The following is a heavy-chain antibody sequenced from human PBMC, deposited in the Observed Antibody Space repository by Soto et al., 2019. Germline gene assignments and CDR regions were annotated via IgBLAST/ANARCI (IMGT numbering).Heavy chain of an antibody. CDR3: ARGRIGIAAAGAYNWFDP. CDR2: ISSSSSCI. J-gene: IGHJ5*02. CDR1: GFTFSSYS. D-gene: IGHD6-13*01. V-gene: IGHV3-21*01. Sequence: GESLKISCAASGFTFSSYSMNWVRQAPGKGLEWVSSISSSSSCIYYADSVKGRFTISRDNAKNSLYLQMNSLRAEDTAVYYCARGRIGIAAAGAYNWFDPWGQGTLVTVSS.